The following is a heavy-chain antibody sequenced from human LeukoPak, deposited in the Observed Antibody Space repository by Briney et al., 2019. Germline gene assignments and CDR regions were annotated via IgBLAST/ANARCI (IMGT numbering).Heavy chain of an antibody. CDR3: ARAGYYYGSGGFYMDV. D-gene: IGHD3-10*01. CDR1: GYTFTSYD. J-gene: IGHJ6*03. V-gene: IGHV1-8*01. CDR2: MNPNSGNT. Sequence: ASVKVSCKASGYTFTSYDINWVRQATGQGLEWMGWMNPNSGNTGYAQKFQGRVTITADESTSTAYMELSSLRSEDTAVYYCARAGYYYGSGGFYMDVWGKGTTVTVSS.